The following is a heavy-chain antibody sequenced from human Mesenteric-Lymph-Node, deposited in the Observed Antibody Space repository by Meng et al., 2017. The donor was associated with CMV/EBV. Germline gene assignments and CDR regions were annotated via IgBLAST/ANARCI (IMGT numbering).Heavy chain of an antibody. Sequence: SGFSLSTTGVGVAWIRQTPGKALEWLAVSYWDDDKRYIPYLKSRLTITKDNSKNQVVFTMTNMEPMDTATCYCALTNYGSGKGYFDLWGRGTLVTVSS. CDR1: GFSLSTTGVG. V-gene: IGHV2-5*02. D-gene: IGHD3-10*01. CDR2: SYWDDDK. CDR3: ALTNYGSGKGYFDL. J-gene: IGHJ2*01.